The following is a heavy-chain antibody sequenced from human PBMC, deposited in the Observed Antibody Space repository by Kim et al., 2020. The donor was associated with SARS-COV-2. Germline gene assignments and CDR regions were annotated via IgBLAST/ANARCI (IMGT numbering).Heavy chain of an antibody. CDR2: ISYDGSNK. Sequence: GGSLRLSCAASGFTFSSYAMHWVRQAPGKGLEWVAVISYDGSNKYYADSVKGRFTISRDNSKNTLYLQMNSLRAEDTAVYYCASAPLSAAGRLDYWGQGTLVTVSS. CDR3: ASAPLSAAGRLDY. J-gene: IGHJ4*02. CDR1: GFTFSSYA. D-gene: IGHD6-13*01. V-gene: IGHV3-30*04.